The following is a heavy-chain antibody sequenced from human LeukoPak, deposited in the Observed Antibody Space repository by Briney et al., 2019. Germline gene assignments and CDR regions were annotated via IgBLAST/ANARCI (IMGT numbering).Heavy chain of an antibody. J-gene: IGHJ4*02. CDR1: GFTFSSYG. CDR3: ARDDTSGGYYEFGY. V-gene: IGHV3-53*01. Sequence: PGGSLRLSCAASGFTFSSYGMSWVRQAPGKGLECVSVIANDGRTYYANSVKGRFTISRDISKNMVYLQMNSLRADDTAVYYCARDDTSGGYYEFGYWGQGTLVTVSS. CDR2: IANDGRT. D-gene: IGHD6-19*01.